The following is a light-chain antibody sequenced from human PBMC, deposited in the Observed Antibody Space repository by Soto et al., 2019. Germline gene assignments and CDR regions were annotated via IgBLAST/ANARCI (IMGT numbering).Light chain of an antibody. Sequence: DILMTQSPSTLSASVGDRVTITCRASQSISSWLAWYQQKPGKAPKLLIYKASSLESGVPSRFSGSGSGTEFTLTISSLQPDDFATYYCQHQRTFGQGTKLEIK. CDR3: QHQRT. V-gene: IGKV1-5*03. CDR2: KAS. CDR1: QSISSW. J-gene: IGKJ2*01.